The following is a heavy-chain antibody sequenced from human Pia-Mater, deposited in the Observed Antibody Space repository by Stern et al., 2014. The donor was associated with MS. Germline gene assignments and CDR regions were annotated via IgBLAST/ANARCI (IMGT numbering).Heavy chain of an antibody. CDR1: GFTFSSSM. CDR2: ITRRGT. D-gene: IGHD3-16*01. Sequence: EVQLVQSGGGLVQPGGSLTLSCVVSGFTFSSSMMTWVRQAPGKGLEWVSVITRRGTYYADSAKGRFTVSRDTSNTKVYPQIDRMRGEDAALYYCARGWGESWGQGALVTVSS. CDR3: ARGWGES. J-gene: IGHJ5*02. V-gene: IGHV3-23*04.